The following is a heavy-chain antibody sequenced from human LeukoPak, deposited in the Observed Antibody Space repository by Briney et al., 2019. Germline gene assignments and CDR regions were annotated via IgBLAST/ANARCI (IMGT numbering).Heavy chain of an antibody. J-gene: IGHJ5*02. CDR1: GRSIRSVY. V-gene: IGHV4-4*07. CDR3: ARGFGSGTSPIDL. D-gene: IGHD3-10*01. CDR2: IYATDLT. Sequence: PSETLSLTCTVSGRSIRSVYWNWIRQSAGKGLEWIGRIYATDLTNYNPSLKSRVTLSVDMSRNELSLTLKSVTAADTAVYYFARGFGSGTSPIDLWGQGALVTVSS.